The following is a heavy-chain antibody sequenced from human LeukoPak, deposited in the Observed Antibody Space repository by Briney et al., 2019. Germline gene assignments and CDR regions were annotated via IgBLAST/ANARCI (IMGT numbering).Heavy chain of an antibody. V-gene: IGHV3-21*01. CDR2: ISSSSSYI. J-gene: IGHJ4*02. CDR3: ARGTMFPYYFDY. Sequence: GGSLRLSCTVSGFTVSSNSMSRVRQAPGKGLEWVSFISSSSSYIYYADSVRGRFTISRDNAKNSLYLQMNSLRAEDTAVYYCARGTMFPYYFDYWGQGTLVTVSS. CDR1: GFTVSSNS. D-gene: IGHD3-10*02.